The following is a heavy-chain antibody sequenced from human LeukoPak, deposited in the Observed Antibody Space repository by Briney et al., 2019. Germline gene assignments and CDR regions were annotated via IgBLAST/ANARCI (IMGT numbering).Heavy chain of an antibody. CDR3: ARGRGSSGYYFDYFDY. D-gene: IGHD3-22*01. V-gene: IGHV4-59*08. Sequence: SETLSLTCTVSGVSISSDYWSWIRLPPGKGLEWIGYIYYSGSSNYNPSLKSRVTMSVDTSKNQFSLKLTSVTAADTAVYYCARGRGSSGYYFDYFDYWGQGTLVTVSS. CDR1: GVSISSDY. J-gene: IGHJ4*02. CDR2: IYYSGSS.